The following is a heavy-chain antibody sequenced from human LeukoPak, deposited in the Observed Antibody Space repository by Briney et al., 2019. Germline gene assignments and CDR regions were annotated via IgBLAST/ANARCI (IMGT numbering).Heavy chain of an antibody. CDR3: ARGRYRIVGATVSLGYMDV. Sequence: ASVNVSCKASGYTFACYSMHWVRQATGPGLEWMGWINPNSGGTNYAQKFQGRVTRTRDTSISTAYMELSRLRSDDTAVYYCARGRYRIVGATVSLGYMDVWGKGTTVTVSS. CDR2: INPNSGGT. J-gene: IGHJ6*03. CDR1: GYTFACYS. D-gene: IGHD1-26*01. V-gene: IGHV1-2*02.